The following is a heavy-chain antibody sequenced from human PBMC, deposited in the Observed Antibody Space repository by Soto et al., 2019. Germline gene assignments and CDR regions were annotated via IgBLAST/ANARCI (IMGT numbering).Heavy chain of an antibody. D-gene: IGHD7-27*01. V-gene: IGHV1-3*01. CDR1: GYTFTSYA. Sequence: QVQLVQSGAEVKKPGASEKVSCKASGYTFTSYAMHWVRQAPGQRLEWMGWINAGNGNTKYSQKFQGRVTITRDTSASTAYMELSSLRSEVTAVYYCASNWGSWDWFGPWGQGALGNV. J-gene: IGHJ5*02. CDR2: INAGNGNT. CDR3: ASNWGSWDWFGP.